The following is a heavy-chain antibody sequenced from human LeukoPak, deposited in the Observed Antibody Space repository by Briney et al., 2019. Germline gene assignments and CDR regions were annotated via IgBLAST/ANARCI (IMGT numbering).Heavy chain of an antibody. CDR2: IKQDGSEK. J-gene: IGHJ4*02. D-gene: IGHD2-2*01. V-gene: IGHV3-7*01. CDR3: ASPGKGYCSSTSCYFGY. CDR1: GFTFSSYW. Sequence: GGSLRLSCAASGFTFSSYWMSWVRQAPGKGLEWVANIKQDGSEKYYVDSVKGRFTISRDNAKNSLYLQMNSLRAEDTAVYYCASPGKGYCSSTSCYFGYWGQGTLVTVSS.